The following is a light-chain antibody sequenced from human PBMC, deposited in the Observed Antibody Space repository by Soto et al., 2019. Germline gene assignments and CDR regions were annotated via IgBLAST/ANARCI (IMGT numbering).Light chain of an antibody. CDR3: QQYNNWSGT. J-gene: IGKJ1*01. CDR1: QSVSRY. CDR2: GAS. Sequence: EIVLTQSPATLSLSPGERATLSCRASQSVSRYLAWYQQKPGQAPRLLIYGASTRATGIPARFSGSGSGTEFTLTISSLQSEDFAVYYCQQYNNWSGTFGQGTKVDI. V-gene: IGKV3-15*01.